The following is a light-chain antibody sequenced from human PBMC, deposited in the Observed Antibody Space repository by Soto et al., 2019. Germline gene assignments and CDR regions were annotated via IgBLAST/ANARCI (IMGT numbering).Light chain of an antibody. V-gene: IGLV2-14*01. CDR3: SSYTTYNTLI. CDR1: SNDVGNFNY. Sequence: QSALTQPASVSGSPGQSITISCTGTSNDVGNFNYVSWYRQYPGKAPKLMIYEVAYRPSGVSNRFSGSKSGNTASLTISGLQAEDEAVYYCSSYTTYNTLIFGGGTKLTVL. CDR2: EVA. J-gene: IGLJ2*01.